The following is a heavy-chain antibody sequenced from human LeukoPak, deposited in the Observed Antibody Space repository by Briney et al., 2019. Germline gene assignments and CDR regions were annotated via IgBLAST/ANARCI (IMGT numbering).Heavy chain of an antibody. V-gene: IGHV3-21*01. Sequence: GGSLRLSCAASGFTFSSYSMNWVRQAPGKGLEWVSSISSSSSYIYYADSVKGRFTISRDNAKNSLYLQMNSLRVEDTAVYYCAKDLYVYDSSGYYPDYWGQGTLVTVSS. CDR3: AKDLYVYDSSGYYPDY. J-gene: IGHJ4*02. CDR1: GFTFSSYS. D-gene: IGHD3-22*01. CDR2: ISSSSSYI.